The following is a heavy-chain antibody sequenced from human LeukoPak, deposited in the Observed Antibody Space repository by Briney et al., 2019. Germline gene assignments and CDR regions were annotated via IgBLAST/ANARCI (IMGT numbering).Heavy chain of an antibody. J-gene: IGHJ4*02. Sequence: GGSLRLSCAASGFTFSDHYMAWVRQAPGKGLEWVGRTRDKATSYTTDYAVSVKGRFTISRDDSKNSLSLQMHSLKSEDTAVYYCARVGVMKTTVDYWGQGVLVTVSS. CDR2: TRDKATSYTT. D-gene: IGHD4-11*01. CDR3: ARVGVMKTTVDY. CDR1: GFTFSDHY. V-gene: IGHV3-72*01.